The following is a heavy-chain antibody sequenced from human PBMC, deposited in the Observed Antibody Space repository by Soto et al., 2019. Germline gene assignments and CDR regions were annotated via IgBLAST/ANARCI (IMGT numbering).Heavy chain of an antibody. CDR3: TRLGYCSGGSCHPS. V-gene: IGHV3-73*01. CDR1: GFTFSGSA. J-gene: IGHJ3*01. D-gene: IGHD2-15*01. Sequence: VGSLRLSCAASGFTFSGSAMHWVRQASGKGLEWVGRIRSKANSYATAYAASVKGRFTISRDDSKNTAYLQMNSLKTEDTAVYYCTRLGYCSGGSCHPSWGQGTMVTVSS. CDR2: IRSKANSYAT.